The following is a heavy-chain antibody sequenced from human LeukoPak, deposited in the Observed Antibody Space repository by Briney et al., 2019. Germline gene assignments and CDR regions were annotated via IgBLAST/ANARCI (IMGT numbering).Heavy chain of an antibody. Sequence: SETLSLTCTVSGGSISSSSYYWGWIRQPPGKGLEWIGSIYYSGSTYYNPSLKSRVTISVDTSKNQFSLKLSSVTAADTAVYYCARLDPDLVRYYFDYWGQGTLVTVSS. J-gene: IGHJ4*02. D-gene: IGHD6-6*01. CDR1: GGSISSSSYY. CDR2: IYYSGST. V-gene: IGHV4-39*01. CDR3: ARLDPDLVRYYFDY.